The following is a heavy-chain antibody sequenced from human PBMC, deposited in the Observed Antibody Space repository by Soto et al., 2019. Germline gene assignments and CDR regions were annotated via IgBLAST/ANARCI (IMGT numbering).Heavy chain of an antibody. CDR3: ARVAEWSYYYDSSGYYYDY. D-gene: IGHD3-22*01. CDR2: MNPNSGNT. Sequence: ASVKVSCKASGYTFTSYDINWVRQATGQGLEWMGWMNPNSGNTGYAQKFQGRVTMTRNTSISTAYMELSSLRSEDTAVYYCARVAEWSYYYDSSGYYYDYWGQGTLVTVSS. V-gene: IGHV1-8*01. CDR1: GYTFTSYD. J-gene: IGHJ4*02.